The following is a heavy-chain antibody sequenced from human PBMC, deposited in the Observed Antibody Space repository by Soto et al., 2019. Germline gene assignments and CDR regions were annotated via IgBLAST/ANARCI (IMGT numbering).Heavy chain of an antibody. D-gene: IGHD2-21*02. Sequence: QVQLVESGGDVVQPGRSLRLSCAASGFTFSSYGMHWVRQAPGKGLEWVAVIWYDGSDTYYADSVKGRFTISRDNSKNTLYLQMNSLRSEDTAVYYCARDQGDGWGQGTLVTVSS. CDR3: ARDQGDG. CDR2: IWYDGSDT. J-gene: IGHJ4*02. CDR1: GFTFSSYG. V-gene: IGHV3-33*01.